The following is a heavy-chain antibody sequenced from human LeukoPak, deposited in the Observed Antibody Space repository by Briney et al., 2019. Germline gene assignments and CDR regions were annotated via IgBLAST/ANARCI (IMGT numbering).Heavy chain of an antibody. CDR2: IKLDGSEK. CDR1: EFTFSNYW. CDR3: ARDQYDTWSRRGNFDS. Sequence: GGSLRLSCTDSEFTFSNYWMSWVRQAPGKGLEWVANIKLDGSEKNYVDSVKGRFTISRDNTKNSLYLQMNSLRAEDTAVFYCARDQYDTWSRRGNFDSWGQGTLVIVSS. J-gene: IGHJ4*02. D-gene: IGHD3-3*01. V-gene: IGHV3-7*03.